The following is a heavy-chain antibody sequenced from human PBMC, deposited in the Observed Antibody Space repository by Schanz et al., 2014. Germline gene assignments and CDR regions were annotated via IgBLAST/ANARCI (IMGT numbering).Heavy chain of an antibody. D-gene: IGHD3-3*01. CDR1: GFTFRSYG. J-gene: IGHJ4*02. V-gene: IGHV3-7*01. Sequence: VQLVESGGGVVQPGGSLRLSCAASGFTFRSYGMHWVRQAPGKGLEWVANIKQDESERSYVDSVKGRFTISRDNAKNSLYLQMNSLRAEDTAVYYCARDKGGYYPFDYWGQGTLVTVSS. CDR3: ARDKGGYYPFDY. CDR2: IKQDESER.